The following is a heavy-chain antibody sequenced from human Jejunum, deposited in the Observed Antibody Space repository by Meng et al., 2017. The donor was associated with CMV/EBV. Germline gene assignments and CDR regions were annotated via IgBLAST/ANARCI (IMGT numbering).Heavy chain of an antibody. Sequence: SGITFSTSSMNWVRQAPGKGLEWVSIIYGSGSTTIYAASVQGRFTISRDNSRNVVYLQMNSLRADDSGIYYCVKDRTPDGLFEFDFWGQGTPVTVSS. V-gene: IGHV3-23*03. J-gene: IGHJ4*02. CDR1: GITFSTSS. CDR2: IYGSGSTT. D-gene: IGHD1-14*01. CDR3: VKDRTPDGLFEFDF.